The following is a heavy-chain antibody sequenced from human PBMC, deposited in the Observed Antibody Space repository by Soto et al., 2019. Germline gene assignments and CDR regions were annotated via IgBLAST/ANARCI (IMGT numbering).Heavy chain of an antibody. D-gene: IGHD2-21*02. Sequence: PGESLKISCKGSGYSFTSYWIGWVRQMPGKGLEWMGIIYPGDSDTRYSPSFQGQVTISADKSISTAYLQWSSLKASDTAMYYCARLAYCGGDCYLNDAFDISGQGTIVIVSS. J-gene: IGHJ3*02. CDR3: ARLAYCGGDCYLNDAFDI. CDR1: GYSFTSYW. CDR2: IYPGDSDT. V-gene: IGHV5-51*01.